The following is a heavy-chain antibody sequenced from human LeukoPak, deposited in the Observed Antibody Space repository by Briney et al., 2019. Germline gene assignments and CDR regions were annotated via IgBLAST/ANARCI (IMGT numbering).Heavy chain of an antibody. CDR2: SRNKASSYTT. CDR3: ARDMSSRSWHAFDY. V-gene: IGHV3-72*01. CDR1: GFKFSDHY. D-gene: IGHD6-13*01. J-gene: IGHJ4*02. Sequence: PGGSLRLSCAASGFKFSDHYIDWVRQAPGKGLEWVGRSRNKASSYTTEYAASVEGRFTISRDNAENSLYLQMNNLRVEDTAVYYCARDMSSRSWHAFDYWGQGILVTVSS.